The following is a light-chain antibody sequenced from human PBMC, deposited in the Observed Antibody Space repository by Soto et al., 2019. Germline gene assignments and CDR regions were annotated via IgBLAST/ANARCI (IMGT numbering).Light chain of an antibody. Sequence: EIVLTQSPGTLSLSPGDRATLSCRASQSVSSYLAWYQQRRGQAPRLLIYHTFTRATGVPARFSGSGSGTEFTLTISSLQSEDFAIYYCQQYNNWPPMYTFGQGTKLEI. CDR1: QSVSSY. CDR3: QQYNNWPPMYT. V-gene: IGKV3-15*01. CDR2: HTF. J-gene: IGKJ2*01.